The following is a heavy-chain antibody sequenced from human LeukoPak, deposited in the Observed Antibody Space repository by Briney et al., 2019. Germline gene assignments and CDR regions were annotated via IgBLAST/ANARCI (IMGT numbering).Heavy chain of an antibody. CDR3: AKCPSGYDPFDY. J-gene: IGHJ4*02. Sequence: PGRSLRLSCTTSGFTFSTYGMHWVRQAPGKGLEWVSAISGSGGSTYYADSVKGRFTISRDNSKNTLYLQMNSLRAEDTAVYYCAKCPSGYDPFDYWGQGTLVTVSS. V-gene: IGHV3-23*01. CDR1: GFTFSTYG. CDR2: ISGSGGST. D-gene: IGHD5-12*01.